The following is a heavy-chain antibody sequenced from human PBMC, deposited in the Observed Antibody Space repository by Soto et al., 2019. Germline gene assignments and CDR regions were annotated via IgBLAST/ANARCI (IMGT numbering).Heavy chain of an antibody. Sequence: ETLSLTCAFSGGSISSGGYSWSWVRQPPGKGLEWIGEIYHSGSTNYNPSLKSRVTISVDKSKNQFSLKLSSVTAADTAVYYCARDSRGYGDIDYWGQGTLVTVAS. CDR1: GGSISSGGYS. V-gene: IGHV4-4*02. CDR3: ARDSRGYGDIDY. CDR2: IYHSGST. D-gene: IGHD4-17*01. J-gene: IGHJ4*02.